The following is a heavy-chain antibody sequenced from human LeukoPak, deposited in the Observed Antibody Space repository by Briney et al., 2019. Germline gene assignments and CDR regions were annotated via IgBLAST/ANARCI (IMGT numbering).Heavy chain of an antibody. J-gene: IGHJ4*02. D-gene: IGHD1-7*01. V-gene: IGHV4-39*01. CDR2: IYYSGST. CDR3: GRRSRSTWNYRRGDY. Sequence: SESLSLTCTVSGGSISSDSCYWGWIRKPPGKGLQWIGCIYYSGSTYYKPSLKSRVTISVDTSKNQFSLKLTSVTAADTAVYYCGRRSRSTWNYRRGDYWGQGTLVTVSS. CDR1: GGSISSDSCY.